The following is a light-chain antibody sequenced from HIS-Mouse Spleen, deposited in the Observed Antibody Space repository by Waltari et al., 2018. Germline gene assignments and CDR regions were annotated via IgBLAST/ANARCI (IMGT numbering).Light chain of an antibody. V-gene: IGLV2-14*03. Sequence: QSALTQPASVSGSPGQSITISCTGTSSDVGGYNYVSWYQQHPGKAPNLMIYDVSNRPSGVSNRFSGSKSGNTASLTISGLQAEDEADYYCSSYTSSSIPWVFGGGTKLTVL. J-gene: IGLJ3*02. CDR2: DVS. CDR3: SSYTSSSIPWV. CDR1: SSDVGGYNY.